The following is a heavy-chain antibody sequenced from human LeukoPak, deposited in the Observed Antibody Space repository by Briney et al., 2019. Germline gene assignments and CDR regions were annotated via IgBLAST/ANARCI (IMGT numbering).Heavy chain of an antibody. CDR2: IIPILGIA. CDR1: GGTFSSYA. D-gene: IGHD3-10*01. CDR3: ARGADYYGSGSYHPSSNWFDP. V-gene: IGHV1-69*04. J-gene: IGHJ5*02. Sequence: GASVKVSCKASGGTFSSYAISWVRQAPGQGLEWMGRIIPILGIANYAQKFQSRVTITADKSTGTAYMELSSLRSEDTAVYYCARGADYYGSGSYHPSSNWFDPWGQGTLVTVSS.